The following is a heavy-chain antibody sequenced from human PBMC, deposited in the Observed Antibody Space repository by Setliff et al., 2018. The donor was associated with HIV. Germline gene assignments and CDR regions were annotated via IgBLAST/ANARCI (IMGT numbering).Heavy chain of an antibody. CDR1: GFTFTDAW. Sequence: PGGSLRLSCAASGFTFTDAWMSWVRQAPGKGLECVGRITSKPDGGTAEYAAPVKGRFSVSRDNAKKSLYLQMNSLRVEDTAVYYCARGLRPTAEHDYSLDYWGQGTLVTVSS. CDR2: ITSKPDGGTA. V-gene: IGHV3-15*01. J-gene: IGHJ4*02. D-gene: IGHD5-12*01. CDR3: ARGLRPTAEHDYSLDY.